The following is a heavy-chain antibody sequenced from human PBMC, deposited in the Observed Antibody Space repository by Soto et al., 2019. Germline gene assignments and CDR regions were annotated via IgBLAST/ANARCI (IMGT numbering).Heavy chain of an antibody. CDR1: GGSMSSYY. CDR3: ARDRRLITMFRGVSLWFDP. Sequence: SETLSLTCTASGGSMSSYYWNWIRQPPGKGLESIGYIYHSGNTNYNPSLKSRVAISIDTSKNQFSLKLTSVTAADTAVYYCARDRRLITMFRGVSLWFDPWGQGTLVTVSS. CDR2: IYHSGNT. J-gene: IGHJ5*02. D-gene: IGHD3-10*01. V-gene: IGHV4-59*12.